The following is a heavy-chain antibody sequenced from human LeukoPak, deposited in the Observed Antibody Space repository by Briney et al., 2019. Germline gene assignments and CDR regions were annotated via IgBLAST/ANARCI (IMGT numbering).Heavy chain of an antibody. CDR1: GYTFTSYG. CDR2: ISAYNGNT. CDR3: ATDRVGVIDY. J-gene: IGHJ4*02. V-gene: IGHV1-18*01. D-gene: IGHD1-26*01. Sequence: ASVKVSCKASGYTFTSYGISWVRQAPGQGLEWMGWISAYNGNTNYAQKFQGRVTMTEDTSTDTAYMELSSLRSEDTAVYYCATDRVGVIDYWGQGTLVTVSS.